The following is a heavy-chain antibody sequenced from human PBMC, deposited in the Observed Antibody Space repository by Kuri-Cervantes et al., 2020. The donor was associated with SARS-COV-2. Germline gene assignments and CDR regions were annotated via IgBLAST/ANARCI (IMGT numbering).Heavy chain of an antibody. J-gene: IGHJ6*02. V-gene: IGHV1-18*01. D-gene: IGHD5-24*01. CDR3: ARGNVRWLQRYYYYGMDV. CDR2: TSAYMGNT. CDR1: GYTFTSYG. Sequence: ASVKVSCKASGYTFTSYGISWVRQAPGQGLEWMGWTSAYMGNTNYEQKFQGRVTITADKSTSTAYMELSSLRSEDTAVYYCARGNVRWLQRYYYYGMDVWGQGTTVTVSS.